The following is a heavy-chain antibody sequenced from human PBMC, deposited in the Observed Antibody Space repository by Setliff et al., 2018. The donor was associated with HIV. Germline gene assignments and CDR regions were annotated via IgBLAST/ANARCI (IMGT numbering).Heavy chain of an antibody. CDR1: GFTFSSYC. J-gene: IGHJ3*01. D-gene: IGHD7-27*01. CDR2: ISYGSLYI. Sequence: PGGSLRLSCVASGFTFSSYCMEWFRQAPGKGLEWVSSISYGSLYIYQSVSVRGRFTISRDNSKNTVYLQMNSLRVEDTAVYYCVRAPTGAGTFDVWGQGTMVTVSS. V-gene: IGHV3-21*01. CDR3: VRAPTGAGTFDV.